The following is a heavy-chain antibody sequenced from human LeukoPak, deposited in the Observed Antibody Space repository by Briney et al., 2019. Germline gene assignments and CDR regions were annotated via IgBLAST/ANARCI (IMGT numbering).Heavy chain of an antibody. CDR1: GGSFSTYY. Sequence: SETLSLTCTVSGGSFSTYYWSWIRQPPGKGLEWVGYIYYSGSTDYNPSLKSRVTMSLDTSKNQFSLNLRSVTAADTAVYYCARAVITFGAAVAKGFDCWGQGSLVSVSP. CDR3: ARAVITFGAAVAKGFDC. V-gene: IGHV4-59*01. CDR2: IYYSGST. D-gene: IGHD3-16*01. J-gene: IGHJ4*02.